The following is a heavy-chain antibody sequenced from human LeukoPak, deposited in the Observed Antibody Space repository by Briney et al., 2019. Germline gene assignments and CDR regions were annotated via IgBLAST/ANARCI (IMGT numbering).Heavy chain of an antibody. V-gene: IGHV3-23*01. CDR2: ISGSGGTT. J-gene: IGHJ4*02. CDR1: GFTFSNHA. D-gene: IGHD5-12*01. Sequence: GGSLRLSCAASGFTFSNHAINWVRQAPGKGLGWVSCISGSGGTTYYAGSVKGRVTISRDNSKNTLFMQINSLRAEDTAIYYCAKASRGSCPFTYFDSWGQGTLVTVSS. CDR3: AKASRGSCPFTYFDS.